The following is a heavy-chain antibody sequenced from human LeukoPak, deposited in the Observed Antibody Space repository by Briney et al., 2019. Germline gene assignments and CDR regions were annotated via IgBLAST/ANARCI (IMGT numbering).Heavy chain of an antibody. J-gene: IGHJ5*01. Sequence: GSLRLSCAASGFTFSSYWMHWVRQGPEKGLVWVSRINTDWSTTTYADSVKGRFTISRDNAKNTLYLQMDSLRAEDTAVYYCARSAFYDRSGYYYDSWGQGTLVTVSS. CDR2: INTDWSTT. D-gene: IGHD3-22*01. CDR3: ARSAFYDRSGYYYDS. CDR1: GFTFSSYW. V-gene: IGHV3-74*03.